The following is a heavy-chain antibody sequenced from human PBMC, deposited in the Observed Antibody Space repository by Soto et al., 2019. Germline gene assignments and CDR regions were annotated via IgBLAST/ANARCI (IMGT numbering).Heavy chain of an antibody. Sequence: SETLSLTCTVSGDSISSGDNSWSWIRQPPGQGLEWIGYIFRSGSSFSNPSLRSRVTLSVDTSKNQFSLRLSTVTAADTALYYCARGLGYCSTTTCSEDWFDPWGPGNRVTVSS. J-gene: IGHJ5*02. CDR3: ARGLGYCSTTTCSEDWFDP. CDR1: GDSISSGDNS. CDR2: IFRSGSS. D-gene: IGHD2-2*01. V-gene: IGHV4-30-2*01.